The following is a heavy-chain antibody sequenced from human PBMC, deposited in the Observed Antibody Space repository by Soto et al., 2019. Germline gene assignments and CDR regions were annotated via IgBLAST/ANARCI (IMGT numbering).Heavy chain of an antibody. Sequence: GGSLRLSCAASGFTFSSYAMSWVRQAPGKGLEWVSAISGSGGSTYYADSVKGRFTISRDNSKNTLYLQMNSLRAEDTAVYYCAKDQGRGDIVVVVAATIDYWGQGTLVTVSS. D-gene: IGHD2-15*01. V-gene: IGHV3-23*01. CDR2: ISGSGGST. J-gene: IGHJ4*02. CDR1: GFTFSSYA. CDR3: AKDQGRGDIVVVVAATIDY.